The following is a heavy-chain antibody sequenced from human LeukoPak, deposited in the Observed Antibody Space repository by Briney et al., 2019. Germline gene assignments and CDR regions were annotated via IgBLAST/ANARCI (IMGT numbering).Heavy chain of an antibody. V-gene: IGHV1-46*01. CDR1: GYTFTSNY. D-gene: IGHD3-22*01. Sequence: ASVKVSCKASGYTFTSNYIHWVRQAPGQGLEWMGIINPSGGSTSYAQKFQGRVTMTRDTSTSTVYMELSSLRSEDTAVYYCARADYDSSGYPRPYFDYWGQGTLVTVSS. J-gene: IGHJ4*02. CDR3: ARADYDSSGYPRPYFDY. CDR2: INPSGGST.